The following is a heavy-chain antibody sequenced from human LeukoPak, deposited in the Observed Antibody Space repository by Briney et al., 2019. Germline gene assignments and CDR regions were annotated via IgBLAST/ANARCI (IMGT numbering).Heavy chain of an antibody. D-gene: IGHD2-2*01. CDR2: ISYDGSNK. J-gene: IGHJ4*02. CDR1: GFTFSSYA. V-gene: IGHV3-30*04. Sequence: GRSLRLSCAASGFTFSSYAMHWVRQAPGKGLKWVAVISYDGSNKYYADSVKGRFTISRDNSKNTLYLQMNSLRAEDTAVYYCARDSRGFDYWGQGTLVTVSS. CDR3: ARDSRGFDY.